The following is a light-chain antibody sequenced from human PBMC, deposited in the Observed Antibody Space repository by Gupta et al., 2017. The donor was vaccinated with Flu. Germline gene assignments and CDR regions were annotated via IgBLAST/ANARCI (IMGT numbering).Light chain of an antibody. V-gene: IGLV1-44*01. CDR3: STWDDGLGGSVV. CDR1: RSNIGSNI. J-gene: IGLJ1*01. Sequence: QSVLAKPPSASGTPGQRVTISCSGSRSNIGSNIVNWYQQFPGTAPKLLIYRNNQRPSGVPDRFSGSKSDASASPAISGLQSEDEAEYYCSTWDDGLGGSVVFGTGTKVTVL. CDR2: RNN.